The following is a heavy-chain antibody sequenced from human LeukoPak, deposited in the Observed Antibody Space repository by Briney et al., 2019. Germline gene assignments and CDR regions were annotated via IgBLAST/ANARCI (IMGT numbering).Heavy chain of an antibody. V-gene: IGHV3-7*03. J-gene: IGHJ4*02. CDR1: GFTFTKYW. CDR3: SREIWGPES. CDR2: IKQDGSEK. Sequence: QTGGSLRLSCAASGFTFTKYWMTWVRQAPGKGLEWVANIKQDGSEKHYVDSVKGRFTISRDNAKNSLYLQMNSLGAEDTAVYYCSREIWGPESWGQGTLVTVSS. D-gene: IGHD7-27*01.